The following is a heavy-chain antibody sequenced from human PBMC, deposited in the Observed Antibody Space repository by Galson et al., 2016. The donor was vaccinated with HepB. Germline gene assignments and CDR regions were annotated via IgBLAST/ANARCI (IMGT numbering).Heavy chain of an antibody. J-gene: IGHJ3*02. D-gene: IGHD1-26*01. V-gene: IGHV3-7*01. CDR3: EREAWSSSPI. Sequence: SLRLSCAASGFSFSTYWLSWVRQAPGKSLEWVANIKEDGSEKYYVDSVKGRFTISRDNAKNLVYLQMNSLRAEDTAVYYCEREAWSSSPIWGQGTMVTVSS. CDR2: IKEDGSEK. CDR1: GFSFSTYW.